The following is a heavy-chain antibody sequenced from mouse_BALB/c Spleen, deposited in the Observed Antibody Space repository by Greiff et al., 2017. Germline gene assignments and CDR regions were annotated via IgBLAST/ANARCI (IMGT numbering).Heavy chain of an antibody. V-gene: IGHV3-8*02. CDR2: ISYSGST. CDR3: ARYRVTGTAYYAMDY. CDR1: GDSITSGY. J-gene: IGHJ4*01. Sequence: EVKLMESGPSLVKPSQTLSLTCSVTGDSITSGYWNWIRKFPGNKLEYMGYISYSGSTYYNPSLKSRISITRDTSKNQYYLQLNSVTTEDTATYYCARYRVTGTAYYAMDYWGQGTSVTVSS. D-gene: IGHD4-1*01.